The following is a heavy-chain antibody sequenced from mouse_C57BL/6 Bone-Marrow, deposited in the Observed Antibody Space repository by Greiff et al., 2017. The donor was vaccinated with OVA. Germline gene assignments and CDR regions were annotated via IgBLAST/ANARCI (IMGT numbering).Heavy chain of an antibody. Sequence: QVQLQQPGAELVRPGSSVKLSCKASGYTFTSYWMHWVKQRPIQGLEWIGNIDPSDSETHYNQKFKDKATLTVDKSYSTAYMQLSSLTSEDSAVYYYARRCSSSGFAYWGRGTVVTVSA. D-gene: IGHD1-1*01. J-gene: IGHJ3*01. CDR1: GYTFTSYW. CDR2: IDPSDSET. V-gene: IGHV1-52*01. CDR3: ARRCSSSGFAY.